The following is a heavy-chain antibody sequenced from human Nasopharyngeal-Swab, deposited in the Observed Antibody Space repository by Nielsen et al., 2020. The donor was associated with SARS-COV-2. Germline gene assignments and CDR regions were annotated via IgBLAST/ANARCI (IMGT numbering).Heavy chain of an antibody. CDR1: GGSFSGYY. Sequence: GSLRLSCAVYGGSFSGYYWSWIRQPPGKGLEWIGEINHSGSTNYNPSLKSRVTISVDTSKNQFSLKLSSVTAADTAVYYCARHSRVLDYWGQGTLVTVSS. CDR2: INHSGST. CDR3: ARHSRVLDY. V-gene: IGHV4-34*01. J-gene: IGHJ4*02. D-gene: IGHD2-8*01.